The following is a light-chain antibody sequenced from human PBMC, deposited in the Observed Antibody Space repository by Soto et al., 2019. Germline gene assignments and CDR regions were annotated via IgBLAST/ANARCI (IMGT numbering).Light chain of an antibody. V-gene: IGLV4-69*01. CDR1: SGHSSNA. CDR2: VSSDGSH. J-gene: IGLJ3*02. CDR3: QTWGTGIWM. Sequence: QSVLTQPPSASASLGASVKLTCILSSGHSSNAIVWHQQQPEQGPRYLMKVSSDGSHSKGDGIPDRFSGSSSGAERYLTISSLQSEDEADYYCQTWGTGIWMFGGGTKLTVL.